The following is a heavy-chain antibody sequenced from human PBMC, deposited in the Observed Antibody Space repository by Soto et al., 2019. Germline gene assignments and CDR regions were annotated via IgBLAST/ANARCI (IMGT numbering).Heavy chain of an antibody. CDR3: ESAKTCSASPTEYCQN. V-gene: IGHV6-1*01. D-gene: IGHD2-8*01. CDR1: GDSVSSNSAA. CDR2: TYYRSKWYN. Sequence: SQTLSLTCAISGDSVSSNSAAWNWIRQSPSRGLEWLGRTYYRSKWYNDYAVSVKSRITINPDTSKNQFSLQLNYVTPEDTAVAYLESAKTCSASPTEYCQNWGQGTLVTVSS. J-gene: IGHJ1*01.